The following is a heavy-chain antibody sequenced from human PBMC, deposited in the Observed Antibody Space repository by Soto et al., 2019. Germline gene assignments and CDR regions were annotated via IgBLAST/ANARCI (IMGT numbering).Heavy chain of an antibody. D-gene: IGHD2-15*01. CDR3: TRLNPDYIVVLVGSYYYGMDV. V-gene: IGHV3-73*01. J-gene: IGHJ6*02. CDR2: IRSKANSYAT. CDR1: GFTFSGSA. Sequence: GGSLRLSCAASGFTFSGSAMHWVRQASGKGLEGVGRIRSKANSYATAYAASVKGRFTISRDDSKNTAYLQMNSLKTGDTAVYYCTRLNPDYIVVLVGSYYYGMDVWGQGTTVTVSS.